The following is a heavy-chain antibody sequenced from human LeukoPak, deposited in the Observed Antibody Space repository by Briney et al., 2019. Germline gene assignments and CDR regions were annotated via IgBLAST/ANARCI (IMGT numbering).Heavy chain of an antibody. D-gene: IGHD6-13*01. CDR2: IKQDGSVK. CDR1: GFTFSSYW. V-gene: IGHV3-7*01. CDR3: ARPPIGSSWYARFYDY. Sequence: GSLRLSCAASGFTFSSYWMSWVRQAPGKGLEWVANIKQDGSVKYYVDSVKGRFTISKDNAKNSLYLQMNSLRAEDTAVYYCARPPIGSSWYARFYDYWGQGTLVTVSS. J-gene: IGHJ4*02.